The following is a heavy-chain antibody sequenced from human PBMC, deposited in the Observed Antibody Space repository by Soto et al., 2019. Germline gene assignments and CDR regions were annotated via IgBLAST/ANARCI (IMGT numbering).Heavy chain of an antibody. CDR1: RGTFSSYT. J-gene: IGHJ4*02. D-gene: IGHD5-12*01. Sequence: QVQLVQSGAEVTKPGSSVKVSCKASRGTFSSYTISWVRQAPGQGLEWMGRIIPILGIANYAQKFQGRVTITADKATSTAYMELSSLRAEDTAVYYCARVGSGYDFDYWGQGTLVTVSS. CDR3: ARVGSGYDFDY. V-gene: IGHV1-69*02. CDR2: IIPILGIA.